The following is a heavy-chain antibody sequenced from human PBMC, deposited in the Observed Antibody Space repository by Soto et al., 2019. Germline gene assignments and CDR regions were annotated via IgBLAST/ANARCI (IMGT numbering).Heavy chain of an antibody. J-gene: IGHJ4*02. CDR3: AREAYCGGDCYFDY. Sequence: ASVKVSCKASGYTFTSYGISWVRQAPGQGLEWMGWISAYNGNTNYAQKLQGRVTMTTDTSTSTAYMELRSLRSDDAAVYYCAREAYCGGDCYFDYWGQGTLVTVSS. CDR2: ISAYNGNT. V-gene: IGHV1-18*01. CDR1: GYTFTSYG. D-gene: IGHD2-21*02.